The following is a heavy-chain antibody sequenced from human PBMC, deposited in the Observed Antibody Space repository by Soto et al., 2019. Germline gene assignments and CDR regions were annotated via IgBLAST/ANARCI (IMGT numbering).Heavy chain of an antibody. D-gene: IGHD3-22*01. CDR2: ISGSGGST. Sequence: GGSLRLSCAASGFTFSSYAMSWVRQAPGKGLEWVSAISGSGGSTYYADSVKGRFTISRDNSKNTLYLQMNSLRAEDTAVYYCAKDRPKRITMIVPQIGLFDYWGQGTLVTVSS. V-gene: IGHV3-23*01. J-gene: IGHJ4*02. CDR3: AKDRPKRITMIVPQIGLFDY. CDR1: GFTFSSYA.